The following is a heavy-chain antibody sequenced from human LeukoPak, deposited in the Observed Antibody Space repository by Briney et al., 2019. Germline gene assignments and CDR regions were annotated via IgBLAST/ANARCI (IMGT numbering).Heavy chain of an antibody. Sequence: SVKVSCKASGGTFSSYAISWVRQAPGQGLEWMGGIIPIFGTANYAQKFQGRVTITADESTSTAYMELSSLRSEDTAVYYCARDLRNYYDSSGYYDYWGQGTLVTVSS. CDR1: GGTFSSYA. J-gene: IGHJ4*02. V-gene: IGHV1-69*13. CDR3: ARDLRNYYDSSGYYDY. D-gene: IGHD3-22*01. CDR2: IIPIFGTA.